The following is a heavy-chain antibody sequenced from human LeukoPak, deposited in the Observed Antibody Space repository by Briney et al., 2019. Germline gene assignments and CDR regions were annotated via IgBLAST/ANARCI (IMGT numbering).Heavy chain of an antibody. J-gene: IGHJ4*02. CDR1: GFTFSSYW. CDR3: ARDGTKDSTYYDYVWGSYRPFYFDY. D-gene: IGHD3-16*02. V-gene: IGHV3-74*01. CDR2: INSDGSST. Sequence: GGSLRLSCAASGFTFSSYWMHWVRQAPGKGLVWVSRINSDGSSTSYADSVKGRFTISRDNAKNSLYLQMNSLRAEDTAVYYCARDGTKDSTYYDYVWGSYRPFYFDYWGQGTLVTVSS.